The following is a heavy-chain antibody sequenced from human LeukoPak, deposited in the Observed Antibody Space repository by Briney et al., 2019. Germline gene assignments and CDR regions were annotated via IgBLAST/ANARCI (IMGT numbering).Heavy chain of an antibody. V-gene: IGHV1-8*02. CDR1: GYTFTSYD. J-gene: IGHJ6*03. Sequence: ASVKLSCKASGYTFTSYDINWVRQATGQGLEWMGWMNPNSGNTGYAQKFQGRVTMTRNTSISTAYMELSSLRSEDTAVYYCARVWFGAIGRGYYYYMDVWGKGTTVTISS. D-gene: IGHD3-10*01. CDR3: ARVWFGAIGRGYYYYMDV. CDR2: MNPNSGNT.